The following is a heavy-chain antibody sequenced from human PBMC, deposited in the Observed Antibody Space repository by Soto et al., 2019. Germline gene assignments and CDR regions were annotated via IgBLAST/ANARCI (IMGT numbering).Heavy chain of an antibody. Sequence: QVQLQESGPGLVKPSQTLSLTCTVSGGSISSGGYYWSWIRQHPGKGLEWSGYINYSGSSYYNPSLKSRITISVDTSKNQYCLKLSSVTAADTAVYYCAREGGMTTVTIDDAFDIWGQGTMVTVSS. CDR2: INYSGSS. V-gene: IGHV4-31*03. D-gene: IGHD4-17*01. J-gene: IGHJ3*02. CDR3: AREGGMTTVTIDDAFDI. CDR1: GGSISSGGYY.